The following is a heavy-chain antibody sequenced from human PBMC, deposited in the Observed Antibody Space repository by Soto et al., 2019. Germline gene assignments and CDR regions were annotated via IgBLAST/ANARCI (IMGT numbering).Heavy chain of an antibody. J-gene: IGHJ6*02. CDR3: ARVRSSSCGMDV. Sequence: PSETLSLTCTVSGGSVSSGSYYWSWIRQPPGKGLEWIGYIYYSGSTNYNPSLKSRVTISVDTSKNQFSLKLSSVTAADTAVYYCARVRSSSCGMDVWRQGTTVPVSS. CDR1: GGSVSSGSYY. V-gene: IGHV4-61*01. D-gene: IGHD6-13*01. CDR2: IYYSGST.